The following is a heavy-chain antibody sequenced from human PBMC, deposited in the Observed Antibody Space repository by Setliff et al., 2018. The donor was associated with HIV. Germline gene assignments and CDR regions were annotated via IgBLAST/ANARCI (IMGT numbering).Heavy chain of an antibody. Sequence: SETLSLTCTVSGGSISNYYWSWIRQPPGKGLEWIAYIYSSGSLNYNPSLKSRVTISVDTSKNQFSLELSSVTAADTAVFYCARSGGNWYFNLWGRGTLVTV. V-gene: IGHV4-59*08. CDR2: IYSSGSL. CDR3: ARSGGNWYFNL. J-gene: IGHJ2*01. CDR1: GGSISNYY. D-gene: IGHD3-10*01.